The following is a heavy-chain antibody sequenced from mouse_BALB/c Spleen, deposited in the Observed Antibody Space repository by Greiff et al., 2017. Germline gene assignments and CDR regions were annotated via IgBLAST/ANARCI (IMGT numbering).Heavy chain of an antibody. D-gene: IGHD2-1*01. CDR3: AGHDHYGNYDAMDY. J-gene: IGHJ4*01. Sequence: DVMLVESGGGLVKLGGSLKLSCAASGFTFSSYYMSWVRQTPEKRLELVAAINSNGGSTYYPDTVKGRFTISRDNAKNTLYLQMSSLKSEDTALYYCAGHDHYGNYDAMDYWGQGTSVTVSS. CDR2: INSNGGST. CDR1: GFTFSSYY. V-gene: IGHV5-6-2*01.